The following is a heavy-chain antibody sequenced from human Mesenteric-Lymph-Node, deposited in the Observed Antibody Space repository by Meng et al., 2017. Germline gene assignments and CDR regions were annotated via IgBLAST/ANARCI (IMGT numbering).Heavy chain of an antibody. D-gene: IGHD3-10*01. V-gene: IGHV1-69*05. CDR3: ARDAPLWFGELTKSRLAFDI. Sequence: SVKVSCKASGGTFSSYAISWVRQALGQGLEWMGGIIPIFGTANYAQKLQGRVTMTTDTSTSTAYMELRSLRSDDTAVYYCARDAPLWFGELTKSRLAFDIWGQGTMVTVSS. J-gene: IGHJ3*02. CDR1: GGTFSSYA. CDR2: IIPIFGTA.